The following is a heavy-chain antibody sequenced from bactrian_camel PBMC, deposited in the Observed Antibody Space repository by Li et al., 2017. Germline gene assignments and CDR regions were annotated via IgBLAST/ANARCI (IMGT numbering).Heavy chain of an antibody. CDR1: GIILSSAFC. Sequence: HVQLVESGGGSVEVGGSLRLSCAGSGIILSSAFCVGWFRQAPGKEREGVAAIYTGAGSMYYAASVKGRFTISHDKSKNTPDLQMNTLKAEDSGLYYCAATADGECRDYKSSRDFSFWGQGTQVTVS. J-gene: IGHJ4*01. CDR2: IYTGAGSM. CDR3: AATADGECRDYKSSRDFSF. V-gene: IGHV3S1*01. D-gene: IGHD1*01.